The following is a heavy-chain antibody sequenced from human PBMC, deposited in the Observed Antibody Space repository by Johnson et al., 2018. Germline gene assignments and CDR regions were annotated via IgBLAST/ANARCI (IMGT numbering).Heavy chain of an antibody. CDR2: FNWYEGRR. CDR3: ATSRSSGYLDY. D-gene: IGHD3-10*01. J-gene: IGHJ4*02. CDR1: GFGFIDHW. Sequence: VQLQESGGGVVQPGGSLRLSCAASGFGFIDHWTFWVRQVPGKGLIWVARFNWYEGRRDYADSVKGRFTISRDNDKNTLYLEMNSLRGEDTATYYCATSRSSGYLDYWGRGTQVTVSS. V-gene: IGHV3-74*01.